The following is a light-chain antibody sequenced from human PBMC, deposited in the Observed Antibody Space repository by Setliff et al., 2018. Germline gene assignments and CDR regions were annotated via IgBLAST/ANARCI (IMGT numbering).Light chain of an antibody. CDR1: SSDVGGYDY. CDR3: SSYTVGSTLAV. CDR2: DVT. Sequence: ALTRPASVSGSPGQSITFSCTGSSSDVGGYDYVSWYQQHPGKAPKLLIYDVTNRPSGVSNRFSGSKSGNTASLTISGLQAEDEAEYFCSSYTVGSTLAVFGTGTKVTVL. J-gene: IGLJ1*01. V-gene: IGLV2-14*03.